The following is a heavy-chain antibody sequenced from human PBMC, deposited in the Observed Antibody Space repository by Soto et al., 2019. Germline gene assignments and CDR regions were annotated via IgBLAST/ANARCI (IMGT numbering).Heavy chain of an antibody. CDR3: AKGVPGIAVAGTGYFQR. D-gene: IGHD6-19*01. Sequence: GGSLSLSCAASGFTFSSYAMSWVRQAPGKGLEWVSGISGSGDSTYYADSVKGRFTISRDNSKNTLYLQMNSLRAEDTAVYYCAKGVPGIAVAGTGYFQRWGQGTLVTVSS. CDR2: ISGSGDST. J-gene: IGHJ1*01. V-gene: IGHV3-23*01. CDR1: GFTFSSYA.